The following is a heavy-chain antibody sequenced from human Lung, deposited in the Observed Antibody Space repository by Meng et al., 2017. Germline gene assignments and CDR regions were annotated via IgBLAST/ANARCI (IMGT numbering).Heavy chain of an antibody. Sequence: QVHQTQWGTALFQLSGTLSTPAAGQNGPLGGYYWSWIRQSPGKGLEWIGEINRGRSTSYNPSLKSRVTMSVDTSKNHFFLKLNSVTAADTAMYHCARVGSVALTTVSPFDYWGPGMLVTVSS. D-gene: IGHD4-17*01. CDR3: ARVGSVALTTVSPFDY. J-gene: IGHJ4*02. V-gene: IGHV4-34*02. CDR2: INRGRST. CDR1: NGPLGGYY.